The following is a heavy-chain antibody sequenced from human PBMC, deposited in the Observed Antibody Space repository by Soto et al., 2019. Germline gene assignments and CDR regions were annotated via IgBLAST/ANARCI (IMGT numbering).Heavy chain of an antibody. J-gene: IGHJ3*02. CDR2: IWYDGSNK. CDR1: GFTFSSYG. Sequence: ESGGGVVQPGRSLRLSCAASGFTFSSYGIHWVRQAPGKGLEWVAVIWYDGSNKYYTDSVKGRFTISRDNSKTTLYLQMNSLRAENTAMYYCARGSLYGDYGHHDAFEIWGQGTMVTVSS. V-gene: IGHV3-33*01. CDR3: ARGSLYGDYGHHDAFEI. D-gene: IGHD4-17*01.